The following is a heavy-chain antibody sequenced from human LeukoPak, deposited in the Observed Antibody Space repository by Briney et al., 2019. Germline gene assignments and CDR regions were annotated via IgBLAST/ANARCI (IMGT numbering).Heavy chain of an antibody. CDR3: ASYCSSTSCANLDAFDI. J-gene: IGHJ3*02. D-gene: IGHD2-2*01. CDR2: IYYSGST. Sequence: PSETLSLTCTVSGGSISSYYWSWIRQHPGKGLEWIGYIYYSGSTYYNPSLKSRVTISVDTSKNQFSLKLSSVTAADTAVYYCASYCSSTSCANLDAFDIWGQGTMVTVSS. CDR1: GGSISSYY. V-gene: IGHV4-59*06.